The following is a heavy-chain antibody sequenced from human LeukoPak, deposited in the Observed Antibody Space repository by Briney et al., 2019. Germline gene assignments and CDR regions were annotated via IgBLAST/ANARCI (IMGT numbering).Heavy chain of an antibody. CDR1: GGTFSSYA. Sequence: ASVKVSCKASGGTFSSYASSWVRQAPGQGLEWMGGVIPIFGTANYAQKFQGRVTITTDESTSTAYMELSSLRSEDTAVYYCARVVTTYYYYYMDVWGKGTTVTVSS. V-gene: IGHV1-69*05. CDR3: ARVVTTYYYYYMDV. CDR2: VIPIFGTA. D-gene: IGHD4-11*01. J-gene: IGHJ6*03.